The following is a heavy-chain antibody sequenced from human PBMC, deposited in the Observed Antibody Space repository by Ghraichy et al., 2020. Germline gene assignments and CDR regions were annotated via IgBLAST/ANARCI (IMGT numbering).Heavy chain of an antibody. Sequence: SETLSLTCAVYGGSFSGYYWSWIRQPPGKGLEWIGEINHSGSTNYNPSLKSRVTISVDTSKNQFSLKLSSVTAADTAVYYCARLPRRAQRGYWGQGTLVTVSS. V-gene: IGHV4-34*01. D-gene: IGHD1-1*01. CDR2: INHSGST. CDR3: ARLPRRAQRGY. J-gene: IGHJ4*02. CDR1: GGSFSGYY.